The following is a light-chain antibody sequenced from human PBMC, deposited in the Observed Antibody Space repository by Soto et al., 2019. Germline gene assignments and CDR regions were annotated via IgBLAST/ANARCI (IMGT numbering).Light chain of an antibody. CDR1: QNIGNY. V-gene: IGKV1-39*01. Sequence: DIQLTQSPSFLSASVGDRVTITCRASQNIGNYLNWYQQRPGKAPKLLIYATSTLHTGVPSRFSGSGSGTDFTLTISSLQPEDFATYSCQQSYSNLWTFGQGTKVEI. CDR2: ATS. CDR3: QQSYSNLWT. J-gene: IGKJ1*01.